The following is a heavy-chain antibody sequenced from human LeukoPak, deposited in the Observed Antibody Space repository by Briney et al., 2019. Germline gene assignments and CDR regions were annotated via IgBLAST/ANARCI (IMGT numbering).Heavy chain of an antibody. Sequence: GVVXPGRXLXLSCXXXXFTXXXXXXHWXRXAPGKGLEWVAVISYDGSNKYYADSVKGRFTISRDNAKNSLYLQMNSLRAEDTAVYYCASPVSLDYWGQGTLVTVSS. CDR3: ASPVSLDY. CDR1: XFTXXXXX. D-gene: IGHD3-16*01. J-gene: IGHJ4*02. CDR2: ISYDGSNK. V-gene: IGHV3-30-3*01.